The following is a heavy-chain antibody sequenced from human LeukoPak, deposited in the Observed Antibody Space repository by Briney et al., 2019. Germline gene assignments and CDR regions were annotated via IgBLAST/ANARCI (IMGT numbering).Heavy chain of an antibody. V-gene: IGHV3-33*01. J-gene: IGHJ6*04. Sequence: GRSLRLSCAASGFTFSSYGMHWVRQAPGTGLRWVAVLWYAGSNKYYADSVKGRFTISKDNSKNTLYLQMNSLRAEDTAVYYCARGYGSGSSTAFFGYYYYGMDVWGKGTTVTVSS. D-gene: IGHD3-10*01. CDR1: GFTFSSYG. CDR2: LWYAGSNK. CDR3: ARGYGSGSSTAFFGYYYYGMDV.